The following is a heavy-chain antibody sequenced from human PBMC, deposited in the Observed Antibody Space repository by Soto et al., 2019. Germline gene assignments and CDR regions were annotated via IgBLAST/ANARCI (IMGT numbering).Heavy chain of an antibody. CDR3: AHRVLRTVFGLVTTTAIYFDF. Sequence: QITLNEFGPTQVKPRQTLTLTCTFSGFSLTTSGVGVGWIRQSPGKAPEWLALIFWDDDKRYSPSLKSRLTITKDTSKNQVVLTMADLDPADTATYYCAHRVLRTVFGLVTTTAIYFDFWGQGTPVAVSS. V-gene: IGHV2-5*02. J-gene: IGHJ4*02. D-gene: IGHD3-3*01. CDR1: GFSLTTSGVG. CDR2: IFWDDDK.